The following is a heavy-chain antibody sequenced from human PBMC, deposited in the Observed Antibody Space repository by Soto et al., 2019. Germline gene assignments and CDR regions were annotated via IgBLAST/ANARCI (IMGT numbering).Heavy chain of an antibody. J-gene: IGHJ5*02. CDR2: MSNTGKNI. D-gene: IGHD6-13*01. Sequence: EVQLLESGGGSVQRGGSLRLSCAASGFTFSSYAMSWVRQAPGKGLKWVSTMSNTGKNIYYADSVKGRFTISRDNSKSTLFLQMNSVRVEDTAVYYCARDRGSTWYLHENWFDAWGQGTLVTVSS. V-gene: IGHV3-23*01. CDR1: GFTFSSYA. CDR3: ARDRGSTWYLHENWFDA.